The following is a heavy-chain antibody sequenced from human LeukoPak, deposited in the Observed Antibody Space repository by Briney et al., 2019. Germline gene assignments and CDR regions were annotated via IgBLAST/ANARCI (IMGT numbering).Heavy chain of an antibody. CDR2: INSNGDTT. CDR1: GFTFRNHA. J-gene: IGHJ4*02. V-gene: IGHV3-64*01. CDR3: AREERGLAIDY. Sequence: GGPLRLSCAASGFTFRNHAMHWVRQAPGKGLEYVSAINSNGDTTYYGNSVKGRFTSSRDNSKSKLYLQMGSLSPADTAVYYCAREERGLAIDYWGQGALVTVSS. D-gene: IGHD3/OR15-3a*01.